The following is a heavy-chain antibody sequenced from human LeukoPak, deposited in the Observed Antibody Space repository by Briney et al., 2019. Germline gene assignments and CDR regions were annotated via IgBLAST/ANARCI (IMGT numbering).Heavy chain of an antibody. CDR1: GGSISSYY. V-gene: IGHV4-4*09. Sequence: PSETLSLTCTVSGGSISSYYWSWIRQPPGKGLEWIGYIYTSGSTNYNPSLKSRVTISVDTSKNQFSLKLSSVTAADTAVYYCARVRSIAARRSNDNWFDPWGQGTLVTVSS. D-gene: IGHD6-6*01. J-gene: IGHJ5*02. CDR3: ARVRSIAARRSNDNWFDP. CDR2: IYTSGST.